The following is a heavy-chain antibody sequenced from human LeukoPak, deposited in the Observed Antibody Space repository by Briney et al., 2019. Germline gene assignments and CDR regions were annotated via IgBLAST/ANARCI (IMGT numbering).Heavy chain of an antibody. J-gene: IGHJ4*02. Sequence: GGSLRLSCAAPGFNFRIYPMHWVRQAPGKGLEWLAVISDDGSKQNYADSVKGRFTISRDNSKNMLYLQMNSLRTEDTAMYYCARQDYNSGWQVDYWGQGTLVIVSS. V-gene: IGHV3-30*04. CDR1: GFNFRIYP. CDR2: ISDDGSKQ. CDR3: ARQDYNSGWQVDY. D-gene: IGHD6-19*01.